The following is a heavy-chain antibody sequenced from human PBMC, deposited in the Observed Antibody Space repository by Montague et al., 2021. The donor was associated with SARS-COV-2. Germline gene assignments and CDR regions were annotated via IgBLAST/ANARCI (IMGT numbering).Heavy chain of an antibody. J-gene: IGHJ4*02. Sequence: YCCKRYNDYAVSVKSRITINPDTSKNQISLQLNSVTPEDTAVYYCARTSASSDYWGQGTLVTVSS. CDR2: YCCKRYN. CDR3: ARTSASSDY. V-gene: IGHV6-1*01. D-gene: IGHD1-26*01.